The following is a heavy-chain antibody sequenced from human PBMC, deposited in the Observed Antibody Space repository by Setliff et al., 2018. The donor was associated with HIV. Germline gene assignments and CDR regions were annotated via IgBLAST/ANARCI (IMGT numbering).Heavy chain of an antibody. CDR3: ARVTTMVGYFDY. CDR2: IYYSGSA. Sequence: SETLSLTCTVSGGSISSYYWSWIRQPPGKGLECIGYIYYSGSANYNPSLKSRLTISVDTSKNQFSLKLSSVTAADTAVYFRARVTTMVGYFDYWGQGTLVTVSS. V-gene: IGHV4-59*01. CDR1: GGSISSYY. D-gene: IGHD5-18*01. J-gene: IGHJ4*02.